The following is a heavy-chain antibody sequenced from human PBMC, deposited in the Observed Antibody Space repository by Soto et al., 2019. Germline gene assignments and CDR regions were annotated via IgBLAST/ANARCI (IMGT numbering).Heavy chain of an antibody. CDR3: AREVGTTVTTTRMDV. CDR2: INHSGST. V-gene: IGHV4-34*01. CDR1: GGSFSGYY. D-gene: IGHD4-4*01. J-gene: IGHJ6*02. Sequence: SETLSLTCAVYGGSFSGYYWTWIRQPPGTGLEWIGEINHSGSTNYNPSLKSRVTISVDTSKNQFSLKLSSVTAADTAVYYCAREVGTTVTTTRMDVWGQGTTVTVSS.